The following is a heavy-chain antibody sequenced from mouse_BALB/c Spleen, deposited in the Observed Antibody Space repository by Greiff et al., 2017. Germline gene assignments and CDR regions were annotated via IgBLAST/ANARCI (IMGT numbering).Heavy chain of an antibody. CDR2: IYPSDSYT. Sequence: QVQLQQPGAELVRPGASVKLSCKASGYTFTSYWINWVKQRPGQGLEWIGNIYPSDSYTNYNQKFKDKATLTVDKSSSTAYMQLSSPTSEDSAVYYCTRNRDFDYWGQGTTLTVSS. J-gene: IGHJ2*01. CDR1: GYTFTSYW. CDR3: TRNRDFDY. V-gene: IGHV1-69*02.